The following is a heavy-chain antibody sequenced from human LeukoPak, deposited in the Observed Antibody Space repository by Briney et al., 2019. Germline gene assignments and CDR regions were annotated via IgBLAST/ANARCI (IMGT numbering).Heavy chain of an antibody. J-gene: IGHJ4*02. Sequence: SETLSLTCTVSGGSISSTSYYWAWIRQPPGRGLEWIGGIYYDESTYYNPSLKSRVTISVDTSKNQFSLKLNSVTAADTAVYYCARRRIVATIDYWGQGTLVTVSS. CDR3: ARRRIVATIDY. CDR2: IYYDEST. V-gene: IGHV4-39*01. D-gene: IGHD5-12*01. CDR1: GGSISSTSYY.